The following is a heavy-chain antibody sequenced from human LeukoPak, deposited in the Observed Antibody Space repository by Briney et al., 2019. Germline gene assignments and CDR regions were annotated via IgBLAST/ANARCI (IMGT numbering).Heavy chain of an antibody. CDR2: IKQDGSEK. D-gene: IGHD4-17*01. CDR3: AKGAYGDFGLIDY. J-gene: IGHJ4*02. CDR1: GFTSSIDW. V-gene: IGHV3-7*01. Sequence: GSLRLSCAASGFTSSIDWVSWVRQALEEGRGWGANIKQDGSEKYYVDSVKGRFTISRDNSKNTLYLQMNSLRAEDTAVCYCAKGAYGDFGLIDYWGQGTLVTVSS.